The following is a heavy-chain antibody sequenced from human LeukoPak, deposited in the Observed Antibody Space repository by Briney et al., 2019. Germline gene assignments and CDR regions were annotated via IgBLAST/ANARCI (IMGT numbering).Heavy chain of an antibody. J-gene: IGHJ5*02. Sequence: SVKVSCKASGGTFSIYAISWVRQAPGQGLEWMGGIIPIFGTANYAQKFQGRVTITTDESTSTAYMELSSLRSEDTAVYYCARDQGLAVAGRNWFDPWGQGTLVTVSS. CDR1: GGTFSIYA. CDR3: ARDQGLAVAGRNWFDP. V-gene: IGHV1-69*05. CDR2: IIPIFGTA. D-gene: IGHD6-19*01.